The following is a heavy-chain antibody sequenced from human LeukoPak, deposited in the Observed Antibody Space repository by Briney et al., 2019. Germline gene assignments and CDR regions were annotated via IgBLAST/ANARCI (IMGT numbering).Heavy chain of an antibody. CDR2: ISADNGNT. J-gene: IGHJ6*02. CDR1: GYTFTSFV. Sequence: GASVKVSCKEPGYTFTSFVTSGGRQAPGEGRGGMGWISADNGNTNNAQNLQGRVTMTTATSTSTAYMELRSLRTDDTAVYYCARDRHQSGSYCYYRMDVWGQGTTVTVSS. D-gene: IGHD1-26*01. CDR3: ARDRHQSGSYCYYRMDV. V-gene: IGHV1-18*01.